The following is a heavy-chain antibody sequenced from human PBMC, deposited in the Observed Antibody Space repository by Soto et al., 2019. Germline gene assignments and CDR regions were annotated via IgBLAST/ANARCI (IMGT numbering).Heavy chain of an antibody. CDR2: INQDGSER. V-gene: IGHV3-7*01. CDR3: VCGGNFFVY. Sequence: EVQLVESGGGLVQPGGSLRLPCAASGFTFSTYWMTWVRQPPGKGLEWVASINQDGSERYYVDSVRGRFTISRDNAKSSLYLQMNSLRAEDTDVYYCVCGGNFFVYWGQGTLVTVSP. D-gene: IGHD3-16*01. J-gene: IGHJ4*02. CDR1: GFTFSTYW.